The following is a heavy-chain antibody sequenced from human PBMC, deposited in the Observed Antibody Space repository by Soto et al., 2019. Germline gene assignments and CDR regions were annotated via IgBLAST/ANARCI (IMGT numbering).Heavy chain of an antibody. D-gene: IGHD4-17*01. Sequence: AETLSLTSTVSGGSISSYYLSWIRQPPGKGLEWIGYLYYSGSTNYNPSLKSRVTISVDPPKNQFPLKLSSVTAAATAVYFCASSNPYGDYVSPYYYYYMDVWGKGTTVTVSS. CDR3: ASSNPYGDYVSPYYYYYMDV. CDR2: LYYSGST. J-gene: IGHJ6*03. CDR1: GGSISSYY. V-gene: IGHV4-59*08.